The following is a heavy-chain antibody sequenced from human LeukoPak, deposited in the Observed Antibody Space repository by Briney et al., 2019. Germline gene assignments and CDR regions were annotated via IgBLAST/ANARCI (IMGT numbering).Heavy chain of an antibody. CDR3: ARDYYGDYYFDY. J-gene: IGHJ4*02. V-gene: IGHV3-21*01. CDR1: GFTFSSYG. CDR2: ISSSSSYI. D-gene: IGHD4-17*01. Sequence: GGSLRLSCAASGFTFSSYGMHWVRLAPGKGLEWVSSISSSSSYIYYADSVKGRFSISRDNAKNSLYLQMNSLRAEDTAVYYCARDYYGDYYFDYWGQGTLVTVSS.